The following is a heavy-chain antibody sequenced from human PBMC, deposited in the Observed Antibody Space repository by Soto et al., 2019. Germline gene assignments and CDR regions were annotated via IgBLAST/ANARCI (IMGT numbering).Heavy chain of an antibody. J-gene: IGHJ3*02. CDR1: GFTFSSYG. D-gene: IGHD6-6*01. CDR2: ISYDGSNK. V-gene: IGHV3-30*03. CDR3: ATHSSSSITNAFDI. Sequence: GGSLRLSCAASGFTFSSYGMHWVCQAPGKGLEWVAVISYDGSNKYYADSVKGRFTISRDNSKNTLYLQMNSLRAEDTAVYYCATHSSSSITNAFDIWGQGTMVTVSS.